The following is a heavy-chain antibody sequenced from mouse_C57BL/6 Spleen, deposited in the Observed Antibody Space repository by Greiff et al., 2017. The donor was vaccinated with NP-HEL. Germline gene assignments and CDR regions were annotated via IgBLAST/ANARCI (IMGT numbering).Heavy chain of an antibody. Sequence: EVQGVESGGDLVKPGGSLKLSCAASGFTFSSYGMSWVRQTPDKRLEWVATISSGGSYTYYPDSVKGRFTISRDNAKNTLYLQMSSLKSEDTAMYYCARQKLTGTPYYAMDYWGQGTSVTVSS. D-gene: IGHD4-1*01. V-gene: IGHV5-6*01. CDR3: ARQKLTGTPYYAMDY. J-gene: IGHJ4*01. CDR2: ISSGGSYT. CDR1: GFTFSSYG.